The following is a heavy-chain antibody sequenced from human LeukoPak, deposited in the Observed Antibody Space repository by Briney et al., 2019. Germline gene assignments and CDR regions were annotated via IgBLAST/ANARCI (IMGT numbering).Heavy chain of an antibody. J-gene: IGHJ4*02. Sequence: GGSLRLSCAASGFTFSSYGMHWVRQAPGKGLEWVAFIRYDGSNKYYADSVKGRFTISRDNSKNTLYLQMNSLRAEDTAVYYCAKSVHYYGSGSYYNYWGQGTLVTVSS. CDR2: IRYDGSNK. D-gene: IGHD3-10*01. V-gene: IGHV3-30*02. CDR3: AKSVHYYGSGSYYNY. CDR1: GFTFSSYG.